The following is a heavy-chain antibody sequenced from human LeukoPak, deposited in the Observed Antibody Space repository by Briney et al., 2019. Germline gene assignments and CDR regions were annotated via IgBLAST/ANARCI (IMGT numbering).Heavy chain of an antibody. CDR2: IIPIFGTA. V-gene: IGHV1-69*06. D-gene: IGHD3-10*01. CDR1: GGTFSSYA. J-gene: IGHJ5*02. CDR3: ARGKAGSYSHNWFDP. Sequence: GASVKVSCKASGGTFSSYAISWVRQAPGQGLEWMGGIIPIFGTANYAQKFQGRVTITADKSTSTAYMELSNLRSEDTAVYYCARGKAGSYSHNWFDPWGQGTLVTVSS.